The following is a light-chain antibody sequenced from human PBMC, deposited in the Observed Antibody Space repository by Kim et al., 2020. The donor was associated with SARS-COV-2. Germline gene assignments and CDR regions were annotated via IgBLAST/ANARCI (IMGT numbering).Light chain of an antibody. V-gene: IGLV3-1*01. Sequence: SYELTQPPSVSVSPGQTASITCSGDKLGNKYTYWYQQKPGQSPILLIYQDIRRPSGIPERFSGSNSGNTATLAISGTQAMDEADYYCQAWDSDNVVFGGG. J-gene: IGLJ2*01. CDR1: KLGNKY. CDR3: QAWDSDNVV. CDR2: QDI.